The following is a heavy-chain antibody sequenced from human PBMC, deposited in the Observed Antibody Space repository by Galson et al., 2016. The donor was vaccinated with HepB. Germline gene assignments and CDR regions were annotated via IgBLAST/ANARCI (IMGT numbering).Heavy chain of an antibody. Sequence: ETLSLTCSVSGGSINAYYWSWIRQPPGKGLEWIGDIYYSGNTTYNHSLKSRVTISVDTSKNQLSLKLSSVTAADTAVYYCAREVYSILTGYTEDAFAIWGQGTVVTVSS. CDR2: IYYSGNT. D-gene: IGHD3-9*01. CDR3: AREVYSILTGYTEDAFAI. J-gene: IGHJ3*02. CDR1: GGSINAYY. V-gene: IGHV4-59*01.